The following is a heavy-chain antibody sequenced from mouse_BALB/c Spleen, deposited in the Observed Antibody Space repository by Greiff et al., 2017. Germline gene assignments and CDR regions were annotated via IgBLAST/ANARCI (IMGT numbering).Heavy chain of an antibody. CDR1: GYTFTDYA. D-gene: IGHD1-2*01. CDR3: ARGYGYVAWFAY. V-gene: IGHV1S137*01. CDR2: ISTYYGDA. J-gene: IGHJ3*01. Sequence: VQLVESGAELVRPGVSVKISCKGSGYTFTDYAMHWVKQSHAKSLEWIGVISTYYGDASYNQKFKGKATMTVDKSSSTAYMELARLTSEDSAIYYCARGYGYVAWFAYWGQGTLVTVSA.